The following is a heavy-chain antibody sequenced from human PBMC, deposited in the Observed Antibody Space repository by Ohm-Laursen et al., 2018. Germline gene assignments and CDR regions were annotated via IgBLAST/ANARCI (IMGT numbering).Heavy chain of an antibody. CDR3: AKDLSAYYDGSL. Sequence: SLRLSCSASRFSFSNYGMHWVRQAPGKGLEWVAVISYDGSNKYYADSVKGRFTISRDNSKNTLYLQINSLRAEDTAVYYCAKDLSAYYDGSLWGQGTLVTVSS. CDR2: ISYDGSNK. V-gene: IGHV3-30*18. D-gene: IGHD3-22*01. CDR1: RFSFSNYG. J-gene: IGHJ4*02.